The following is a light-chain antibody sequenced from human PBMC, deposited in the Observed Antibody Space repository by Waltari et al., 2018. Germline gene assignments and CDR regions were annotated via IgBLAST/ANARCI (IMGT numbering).Light chain of an antibody. J-gene: IGLJ2*01. Sequence: SYELTQPPSVSVSPGQTARITCSGDALPTPYAYWYQQKAGQAPVVVIYKDNERPSGIPERFSGSSSGTTVTLTISGVQAEDEADYYCQSSDSSGSYPFVVFGGGTKLTVL. CDR1: ALPTPY. V-gene: IGLV3-25*03. CDR2: KDN. CDR3: QSSDSSGSYPFVV.